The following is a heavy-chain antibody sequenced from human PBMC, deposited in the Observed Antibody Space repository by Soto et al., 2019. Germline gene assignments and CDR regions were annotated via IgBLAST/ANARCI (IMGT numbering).Heavy chain of an antibody. CDR1: GFTFSNYG. CDR2: IWNDGNGY. Sequence: GGSLILSCAASGFTFSNYGMHWVRQAPGKGLEWVAVIWNDGNGYYYANSVKGRFTISRDNSKNTLYLQMNSLRAEDTAVYYCARDRGVYYYYMDVWGKGTTVTVSS. D-gene: IGHD3-10*01. CDR3: ARDRGVYYYYMDV. V-gene: IGHV3-33*01. J-gene: IGHJ6*03.